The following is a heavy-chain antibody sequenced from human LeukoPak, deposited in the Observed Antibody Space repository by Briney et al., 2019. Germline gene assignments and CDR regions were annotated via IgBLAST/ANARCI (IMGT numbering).Heavy chain of an antibody. J-gene: IGHJ4*02. CDR2: ISYDGSNK. CDR1: GFTFSSYA. CDR3: AKDYLDIVVVPAATHWDY. V-gene: IGHV3-30-3*01. Sequence: SGGPLRLSCAASGFTFSSYAMHWVRQAPGKGLEWVAVISYDGSNKYYADSVKGRFTISRDNSKNTLYLQMNSLRAEDTAVYYCAKDYLDIVVVPAATHWDYWGQGTLVTVSS. D-gene: IGHD2-2*03.